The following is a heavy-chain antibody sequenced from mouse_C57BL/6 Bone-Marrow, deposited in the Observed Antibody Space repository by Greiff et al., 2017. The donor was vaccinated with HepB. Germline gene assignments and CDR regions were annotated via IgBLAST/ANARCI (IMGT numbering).Heavy chain of an antibody. CDR3: TFYEYDEYYYAMDY. V-gene: IGHV14-1*01. J-gene: IGHJ4*01. Sequence: EVQLQQSGAELVRPGASVKLSCTASGFNIKDYYMHWVKQRPEQGLEWIGRIDPEDGDTEYAPKFQGKATMTADTSSNTAYLQLSSLTSEDTAVYYCTFYEYDEYYYAMDYWGQGTSVTVSS. CDR2: IDPEDGDT. D-gene: IGHD2-4*01. CDR1: GFNIKDYY.